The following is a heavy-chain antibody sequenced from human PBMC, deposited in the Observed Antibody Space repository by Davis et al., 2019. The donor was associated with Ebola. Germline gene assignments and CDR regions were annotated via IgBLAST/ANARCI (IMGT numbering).Heavy chain of an antibody. J-gene: IGHJ5*02. CDR2: IYYSGST. Sequence: MPSETLSLTCTVSGGSISSHYWSWLRQPPGKGLEWIGYIYYSGSTNYNPSLKSRVTISIDKSKNQFSLNLTSVTAADTAVYYCARVHHDYGSQGWFDPWGQGTLVTVSS. D-gene: IGHD3-10*01. V-gene: IGHV4-59*11. CDR3: ARVHHDYGSQGWFDP. CDR1: GGSISSHY.